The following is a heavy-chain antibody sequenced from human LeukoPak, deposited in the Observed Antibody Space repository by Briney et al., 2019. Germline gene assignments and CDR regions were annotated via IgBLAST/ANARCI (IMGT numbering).Heavy chain of an antibody. CDR3: ARQYSSSWYGLDY. Sequence: GESLRISCKGSGYSFTSYWIGWVRQMPGKGLEWMGIIYPGDSDTRYSPSFQGQVTISADKSISTAYLQWSSLKASDTAMYYCARQYSSSWYGLDYWGQGTLATVSS. V-gene: IGHV5-51*01. CDR2: IYPGDSDT. D-gene: IGHD6-13*01. J-gene: IGHJ4*02. CDR1: GYSFTSYW.